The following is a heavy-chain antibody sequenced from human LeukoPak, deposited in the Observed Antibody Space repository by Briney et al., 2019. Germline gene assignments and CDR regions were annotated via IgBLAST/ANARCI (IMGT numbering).Heavy chain of an antibody. Sequence: SETLSLTCTVSGGSISSYYWSWIRQPPGKGLEWIGYIYYSGSTNYNPSLKSRATISVDTSKNQFSLKLSSVTAADTAVYYCARGGYFDWLSPNWFDPWGQGTLVTVSS. CDR1: GGSISSYY. CDR3: ARGGYFDWLSPNWFDP. CDR2: IYYSGST. D-gene: IGHD3-9*01. J-gene: IGHJ5*02. V-gene: IGHV4-59*01.